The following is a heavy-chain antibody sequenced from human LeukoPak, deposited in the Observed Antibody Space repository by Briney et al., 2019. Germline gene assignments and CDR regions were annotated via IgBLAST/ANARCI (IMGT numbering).Heavy chain of an antibody. V-gene: IGHV3-74*01. D-gene: IGHD2-15*01. Sequence: QPGGSLRLSCAASGFTFSSYWMHWVRQAPGKGLVWVSRINSDGSSTSYADSVKGRFTISRDNAKNTLYLQMNSLRAEDTAVYYCARERYCSGGSCYGYFDYWGQGTLVTVSS. CDR1: GFTFSSYW. CDR3: ARERYCSGGSCYGYFDY. J-gene: IGHJ4*02. CDR2: INSDGSST.